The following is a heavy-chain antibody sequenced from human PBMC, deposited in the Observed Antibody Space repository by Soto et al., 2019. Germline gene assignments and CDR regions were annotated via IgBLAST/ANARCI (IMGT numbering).Heavy chain of an antibody. CDR1: GGTLSSYA. D-gene: IGHD2-15*01. Sequence: SVKVSCKASGGTLSSYAISWVRQAPGQGLEWMGGIIPIFGTANYAQKFQGRLTITADESTSTAYMELNSLRSEDTAVYYCARGTVVEVGWFDPWGQGTLVTVSS. J-gene: IGHJ5*02. CDR3: ARGTVVEVGWFDP. CDR2: IIPIFGTA. V-gene: IGHV1-69*13.